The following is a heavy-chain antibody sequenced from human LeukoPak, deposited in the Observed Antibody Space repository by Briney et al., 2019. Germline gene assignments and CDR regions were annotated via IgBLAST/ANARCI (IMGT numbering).Heavy chain of an antibody. V-gene: IGHV1-2*02. Sequence: AASVKVSCKASGYTFTGYYMHWVRQAPGQGLEWMGWINPNSGGTNYAQKFQGRVTMTRDTSISTAYMELSRLRSDDTAVYYCARGRGYSYGLDDYWGQGTLVTVSS. CDR2: INPNSGGT. CDR1: GYTFTGYY. D-gene: IGHD5-18*01. J-gene: IGHJ4*02. CDR3: ARGRGYSYGLDDY.